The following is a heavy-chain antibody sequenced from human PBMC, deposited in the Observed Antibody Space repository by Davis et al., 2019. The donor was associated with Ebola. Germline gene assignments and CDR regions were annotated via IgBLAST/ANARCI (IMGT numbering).Heavy chain of an antibody. CDR1: GFTFSSYG. J-gene: IGHJ6*02. D-gene: IGHD1-26*01. V-gene: IGHV3-30*18. Sequence: GESLKISCAASGFTFSSYGMHWVRQAPGTGLEWVAVISYDGSNKYYADSVKGRFTISRDNSKNTLYLQMNSLRAEDTAVYYCAKDPQKWELHYYYGMDVWGQGTTVTVSS. CDR2: ISYDGSNK. CDR3: AKDPQKWELHYYYGMDV.